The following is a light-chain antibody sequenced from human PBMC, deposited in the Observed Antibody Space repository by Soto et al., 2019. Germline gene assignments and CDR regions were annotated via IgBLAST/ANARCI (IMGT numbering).Light chain of an antibody. CDR3: SSYRSASTLFV. CDR1: SSDVGYYNY. J-gene: IGLJ1*01. CDR2: DVS. V-gene: IGLV2-14*01. Sequence: QSPLTQPASVSGSPGQSITISCTGTSSDVGYYNYVSWYQQHPGKAPKLMIYDVSNRPSGVSNRFSGSKSGNTASLTISGLQAEDDADYYCSSYRSASTLFVFGSGTKLTVL.